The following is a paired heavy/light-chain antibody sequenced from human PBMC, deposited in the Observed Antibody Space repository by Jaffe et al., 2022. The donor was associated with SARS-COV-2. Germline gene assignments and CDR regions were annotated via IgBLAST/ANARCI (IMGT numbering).Light chain of an antibody. CDR1: QGIGNY. CDR2: DTS. Sequence: DVQMTQSPSSLSASVGDRVTITCRASQGIGNYLAWFQQRPGKAPKSLIYDTSNLQSGVPSRFSGSGSGTDFTLTITSLQPEDFATYYCQQYNNYPLTFGPGTKVDIK. V-gene: IGKV1-16*01. J-gene: IGKJ3*01. CDR3: QQYNNYPLT.
Heavy chain of an antibody. CDR3: ARDRCSFVRGGSCSKGPYGVDV. CDR2: IYYSGTT. Sequence: QVLLQESGPGLVKPSQTLSLTCTVSGGSISDGGYYWSWIRQHPGKGLEWIGYIYYSGTTHYNPSLKSRVTISGDTSVNQFSLTLSSVTAADTAVYYCARDRCSFVRGGSCSKGPYGVDVWGQGTAVTVSS. CDR1: GGSISDGGYY. D-gene: IGHD2-15*01. J-gene: IGHJ6*02. V-gene: IGHV4-31*03.